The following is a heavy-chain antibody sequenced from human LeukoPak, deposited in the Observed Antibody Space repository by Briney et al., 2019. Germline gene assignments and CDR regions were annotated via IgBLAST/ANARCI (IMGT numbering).Heavy chain of an antibody. J-gene: IGHJ4*02. CDR2: INHSGST. CDR3: ARGGLRYCSGGSCYIGYFDY. V-gene: IGHV4-34*01. Sequence: PSETLSLTCAVYGGSFSGYYWSWIRQPPGKGLEWIGEINHSGSTNYNPSLKSRVTISVDTSKNQFSLKLSSVTAADTAVYYCARGGLRYCSGGSCYIGYFDYWGQGTLVTVSS. D-gene: IGHD2-15*01. CDR1: GGSFSGYY.